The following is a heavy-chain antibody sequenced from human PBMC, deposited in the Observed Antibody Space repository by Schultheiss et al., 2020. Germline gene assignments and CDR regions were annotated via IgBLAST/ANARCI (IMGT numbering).Heavy chain of an antibody. CDR3: ARHLKASSRGWSFYYYYYGMDV. CDR2: IYYSGST. V-gene: IGHV4-59*08. Sequence: SETLSLTCTVSGGSISSYYWSWIRQPPGKGLEWIGYIYYSGSTNYNPSLKSRVTISVDTSKNQFSLKVSSVTAADTAVYYCARHLKASSRGWSFYYYYYGMDVWGQGTTVTVSS. CDR1: GGSISSYY. J-gene: IGHJ6*02. D-gene: IGHD6-19*01.